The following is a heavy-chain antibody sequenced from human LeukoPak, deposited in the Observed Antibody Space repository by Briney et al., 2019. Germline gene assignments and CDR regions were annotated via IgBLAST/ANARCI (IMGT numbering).Heavy chain of an antibody. D-gene: IGHD2-2*01. CDR1: GFTVSSNY. CDR2: ISTGSTYI. Sequence: GGSLRLSCAASGFTVSSNYMSWVRQAPGKGLEWVSSISTGSTYIYYADSVKGRFTISRDNAKNSLYLQMGSLRAEDTAVYYCARDLDCSTTSCTGSFGYWGQGTLVTVSS. V-gene: IGHV3-21*01. J-gene: IGHJ4*02. CDR3: ARDLDCSTTSCTGSFGY.